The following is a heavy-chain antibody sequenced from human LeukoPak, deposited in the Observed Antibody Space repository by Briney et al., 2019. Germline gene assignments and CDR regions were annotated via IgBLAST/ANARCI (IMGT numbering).Heavy chain of an antibody. Sequence: GASVKVSCKASGYTFTGYYMHWVRRAPGQGLEWMGIIDPSGGSTTYAQKFQGRVTMTRDTSTSTVYMELTSLRSEDTAMYYCARDWGIQQWPPSYFDYWGQGTLVTVSS. D-gene: IGHD5-18*01. V-gene: IGHV1-46*01. CDR2: IDPSGGST. CDR3: ARDWGIQQWPPSYFDY. CDR1: GYTFTGYY. J-gene: IGHJ4*02.